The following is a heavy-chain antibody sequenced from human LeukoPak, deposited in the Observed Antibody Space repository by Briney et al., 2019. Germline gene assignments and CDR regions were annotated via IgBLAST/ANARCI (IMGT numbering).Heavy chain of an antibody. D-gene: IGHD6-13*01. CDR1: GFTFSSYG. J-gene: IGHJ4*02. Sequence: GGSLRLSCAASGFTFSSYGMHWVRQAPGKGLEWVAFIRYDGSNKYYADSVKGRFTISRDNSKNTLYLQMNSLRAEDTAVYYCARSQYRYSSSWYYFDYWGQGTLVTVSS. CDR2: IRYDGSNK. V-gene: IGHV3-30*02. CDR3: ARSQYRYSSSWYYFDY.